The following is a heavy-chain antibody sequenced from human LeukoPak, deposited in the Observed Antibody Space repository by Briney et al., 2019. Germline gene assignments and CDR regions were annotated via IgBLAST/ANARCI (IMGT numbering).Heavy chain of an antibody. V-gene: IGHV6-1*01. CDR3: ARTYCSSNTCHRTFDY. CDR1: GDSVSSNSAA. J-gene: IGHJ4*02. Sequence: SQTLSLTCAISGDSVSSNSAAWNWIRQSPSRGLEWLGRTYYRSKWYNDYAESVKSRMTINPDTSKNQFSLQLNSVTPEDTAVYYCARTYCSSNTCHRTFDYWGQGTLVTVSS. D-gene: IGHD2-2*02. CDR2: TYYRSKWYN.